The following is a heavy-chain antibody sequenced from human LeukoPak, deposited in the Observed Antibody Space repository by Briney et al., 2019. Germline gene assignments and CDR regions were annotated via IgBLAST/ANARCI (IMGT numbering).Heavy chain of an antibody. CDR1: GYTFTSYY. CDR3: ARELSAVGRWGAFDM. J-gene: IGHJ3*02. V-gene: IGHV1-2*02. Sequence: ASVRVSCKASGYTFTSYYLHWVRQAPGQGPEWMGWINPNSGGTSYARKFQGRVTMTGDTSINTGNMELTGLRFDDTAVYYCARELSAVGRWGAFDMWGQGTMVTVSS. CDR2: INPNSGGT. D-gene: IGHD6-13*01.